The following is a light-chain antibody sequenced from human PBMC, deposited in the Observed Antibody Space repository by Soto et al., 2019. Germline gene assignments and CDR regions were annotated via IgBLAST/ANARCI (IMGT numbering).Light chain of an antibody. J-gene: IGKJ4*01. CDR1: QTISSW. CDR2: DAS. V-gene: IGKV1-5*01. CDR3: QQYHSYPLT. Sequence: GDRVPITCRASQTISSWLAWYQQKPGKAPNLLIYDASSLESGVPSRFSGSGSGTEFTLTISSLQPDDFATYYCQQYHSYPLTFGGGTKVEIK.